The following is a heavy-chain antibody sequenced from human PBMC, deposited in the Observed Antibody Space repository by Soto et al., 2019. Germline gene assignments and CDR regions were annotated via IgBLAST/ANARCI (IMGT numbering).Heavy chain of an antibody. CDR2: IYYSGST. CDR1: GGSISSGGYY. Sequence: QVQLQESGPGLVKPSQTLSLTCTVSGGSISSGGYYWSWIRQHPGKGLEWIGYIYYSGSTYYNPSLKGRVTISVDTSKNQFSLKLSSVTAADTAVYYCARSGGYGSGSYSNFDYWGQGTLVTVSS. CDR3: ARSGGYGSGSYSNFDY. D-gene: IGHD3-10*01. J-gene: IGHJ4*02. V-gene: IGHV4-31*03.